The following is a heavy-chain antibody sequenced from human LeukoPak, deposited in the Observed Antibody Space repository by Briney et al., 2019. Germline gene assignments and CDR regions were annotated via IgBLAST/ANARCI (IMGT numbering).Heavy chain of an antibody. J-gene: IGHJ4*02. CDR2: ISGSGGRA. CDR3: AKEGPVAGWPHDH. V-gene: IGHV3-23*01. Sequence: GRSLRLSCAASGFTFSSYAMAWVRQAPGTGLEWVSGISGSGGRADYAESVKGRFSLSRDNSKNTVYLQMNSLRAEDTAIYYCAKEGPVAGWPHDHWGQGTLVTVSS. CDR1: GFTFSSYA.